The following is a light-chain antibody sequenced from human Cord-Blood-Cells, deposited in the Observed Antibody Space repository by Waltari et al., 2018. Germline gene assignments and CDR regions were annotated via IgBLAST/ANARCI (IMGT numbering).Light chain of an antibody. J-gene: IGKJ4*01. CDR3: QQYGSSPPLT. CDR1: QSVSSSY. CDR2: GAS. V-gene: IGKV3-20*01. Sequence: EIVLTQSPGTLSLSPGERATLSCRASQSVSSSYLAWYQLKPGQAPRHLIYGASSRATGIPDRFSGSGSGTDFTLTISRLEPEDFAVYYCQQYGSSPPLTFGGGTKVEIK.